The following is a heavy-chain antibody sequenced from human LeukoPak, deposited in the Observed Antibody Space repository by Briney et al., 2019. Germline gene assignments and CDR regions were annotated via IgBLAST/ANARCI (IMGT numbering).Heavy chain of an antibody. CDR1: GGSVSSGSYY. J-gene: IGHJ4*02. Sequence: SETLSLTCTVSGGSVSSGSYYWSWIRQPPGEGLEWIGYIYYSGSTNYNPSLKSRVTISVDTSKNQFSLKLSSVTAADTAVYYCARNSMVRGGFDYWGQGTLVTVSS. CDR3: ARNSMVRGGFDY. V-gene: IGHV4-61*01. D-gene: IGHD3-10*01. CDR2: IYYSGST.